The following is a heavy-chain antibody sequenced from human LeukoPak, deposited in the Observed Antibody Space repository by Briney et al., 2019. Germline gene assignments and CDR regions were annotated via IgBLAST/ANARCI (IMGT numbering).Heavy chain of an antibody. Sequence: GGSLRLSCAASGFTFTWYGIHWVRQAPGKGLEWVAVIWYDGSKKYYADSVKGRFTISRDNSKNTLHLQMNSLRVEDTAVYYCAKLEMATIFWGQGTLVTVSS. CDR3: AKLEMATIF. D-gene: IGHD5-24*01. J-gene: IGHJ4*02. V-gene: IGHV3-33*06. CDR1: GFTFTWYG. CDR2: IWYDGSKK.